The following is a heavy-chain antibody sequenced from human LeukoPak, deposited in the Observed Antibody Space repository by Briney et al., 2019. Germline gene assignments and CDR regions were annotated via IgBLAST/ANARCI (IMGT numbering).Heavy chain of an antibody. CDR3: ARGGQNYYDSSGYYPVPY. J-gene: IGHJ4*02. CDR1: GGSISSSSYY. Sequence: SETLSLTCTVSGGSISSSSYYWGWIRQPPGKGLEWIGSIYYSGSTYYNPSLKSRVTISVDTSKNQFSLKLSSVTAADTAVYYCARGGQNYYDSSGYYPVPYWGEGTLVTVSS. D-gene: IGHD3-22*01. CDR2: IYYSGST. V-gene: IGHV4-39*07.